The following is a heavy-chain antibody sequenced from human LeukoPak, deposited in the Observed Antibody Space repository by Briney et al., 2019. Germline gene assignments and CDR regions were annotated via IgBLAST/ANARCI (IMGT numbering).Heavy chain of an antibody. Sequence: ASVKVSCKASGYTFNTCGITWVRQARGQGLEWMGWISPYNGKTKYAQKVQGRVTMTTDTSTSTVYMELRSLRSDDTAVYYCARHIGTTSSGYYPYWGQGTLVTVSS. V-gene: IGHV1-18*01. D-gene: IGHD3-22*01. CDR2: ISPYNGKT. CDR1: GYTFNTCG. CDR3: ARHIGTTSSGYYPY. J-gene: IGHJ4*02.